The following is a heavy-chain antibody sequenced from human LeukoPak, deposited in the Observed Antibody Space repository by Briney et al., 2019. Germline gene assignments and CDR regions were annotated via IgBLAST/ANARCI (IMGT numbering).Heavy chain of an antibody. CDR3: AKGLERESRLDY. V-gene: IGHV3-23*01. J-gene: IGHJ4*02. CDR1: GFTFSNYA. CDR2: ISGSGDNT. Sequence: GGSLRLSCAASGFTFSNYAMSWVRQAPGKGLEWVSAISGSGDNTHYADSVKGRFTISRDNSKNTLFLQMNSLRADDTAIYYCAKGLERESRLDYWGQGTLVTVS. D-gene: IGHD1-1*01.